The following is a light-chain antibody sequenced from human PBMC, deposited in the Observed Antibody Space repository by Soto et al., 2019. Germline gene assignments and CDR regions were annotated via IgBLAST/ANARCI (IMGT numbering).Light chain of an antibody. CDR2: DVS. V-gene: IGKV1-13*02. CDR3: QQYDTYPLT. Sequence: AVPLAQSPSSLSASVGDRVTITCRASQGIRSALAWYQQKPGKAPNLLIYDVSSLESGVPSRFSGSGSGPDFTLTVTSLQPEDFATYYCQQYDTYPLTFGGGTKVEIQ. CDR1: QGIRSA. J-gene: IGKJ4*01.